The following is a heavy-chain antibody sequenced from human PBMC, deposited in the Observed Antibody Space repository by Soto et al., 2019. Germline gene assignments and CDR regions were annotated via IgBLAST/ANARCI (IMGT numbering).Heavy chain of an antibody. CDR1: GDTFTNYG. D-gene: IGHD3-22*01. V-gene: IGHV1-18*01. CDR3: ARDRSPYYYDSSGWEGYFDF. CDR2: ISVYSGNT. Sequence: ASVKVSCKASGDTFTNYGFSWVRQAPGQGLEWMGWISVYSGNTNYAPNVQGRVTMTTDTSTSTAYMELRSLRSDDTAVYYCARDRSPYYYDSSGWEGYFDFWGQGTLVTVSS. J-gene: IGHJ4*02.